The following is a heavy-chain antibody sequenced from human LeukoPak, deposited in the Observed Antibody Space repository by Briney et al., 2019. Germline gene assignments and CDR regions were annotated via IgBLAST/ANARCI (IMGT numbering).Heavy chain of an antibody. CDR3: VKTMVTFGGIIRADAFDI. Sequence: GGSLRLSCSASGFTFNMYAMHWVRQAPGKGLEYLSGINNNGGTTNYADSVKGRFTISRDNFNNTLYLQMSSLRAEGTAVYYCVKTMVTFGGIIRADAFDIWGQGTMVTVS. V-gene: IGHV3-64D*06. J-gene: IGHJ3*02. D-gene: IGHD3-16*01. CDR2: INNNGGTT. CDR1: GFTFNMYA.